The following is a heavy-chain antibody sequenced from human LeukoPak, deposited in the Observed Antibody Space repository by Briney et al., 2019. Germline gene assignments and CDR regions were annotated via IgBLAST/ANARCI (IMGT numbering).Heavy chain of an antibody. Sequence: GASVKVSCKASGGTFSSYAISWVRQAPGQGLEWMGRIIPILGIANYAQKFQGRVTITADKSTSTAYMELSSLRSEDTAVYYCARDRLSNPRYCSSTSCSRGLVGYWGQGTLVTVSS. CDR2: IIPILGIA. D-gene: IGHD2-2*01. J-gene: IGHJ4*02. V-gene: IGHV1-69*04. CDR1: GGTFSSYA. CDR3: ARDRLSNPRYCSSTSCSRGLVGY.